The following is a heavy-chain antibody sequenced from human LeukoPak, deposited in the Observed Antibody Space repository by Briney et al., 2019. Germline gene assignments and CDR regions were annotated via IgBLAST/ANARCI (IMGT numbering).Heavy chain of an antibody. V-gene: IGHV3-48*03. CDR2: ISSGGSNI. J-gene: IGHJ1*01. CDR1: GFTFSSYP. CDR3: ASPGYCPGDWYKYFQH. D-gene: IGHD2-21*02. Sequence: GGSLRLSCAASGFTFSSYPMMWVRQAPGKELEWVSYISSGGSNIHYADSVKGRFTISRDNAKNSLFLQMNSLRAEDAAIYYCASPGYCPGDWYKYFQHWGQGTLVTVSS.